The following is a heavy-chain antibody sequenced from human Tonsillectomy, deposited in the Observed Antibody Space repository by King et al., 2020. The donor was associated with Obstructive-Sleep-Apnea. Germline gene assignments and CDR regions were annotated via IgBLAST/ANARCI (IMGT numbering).Heavy chain of an antibody. V-gene: IGHV4-59*01. CDR2: IFYSGST. D-gene: IGHD1-1*01. Sequence: VQLQESGPGLVKPSETLSLTCTVSVGSISSYYWSWIRQPPGKGLEWMGYIFYSGSTNYNPSLKSRVTISVDTSKNQFSLKLSSVTAADTAVYYCAGGVRGDYWGQGTLVTVSS. CDR3: AGGVRGDY. J-gene: IGHJ4*02. CDR1: VGSISSYY.